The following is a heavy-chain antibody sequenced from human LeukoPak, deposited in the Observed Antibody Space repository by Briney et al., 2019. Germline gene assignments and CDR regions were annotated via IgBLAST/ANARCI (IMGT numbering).Heavy chain of an antibody. D-gene: IGHD3-16*02. CDR2: INPNSGGT. Sequence: ASVKVSCKASGYTFTSYYMHWVRQAPGQGLEWMGWINPNSGGTNYVQKFQGRVTMTRDTSISTAYMELSRLRSDDTAVYYCARSPTYDYVWGSYRPTTPSNWFDPWGQGTLVTVS. J-gene: IGHJ5*02. CDR3: ARSPTYDYVWGSYRPTTPSNWFDP. V-gene: IGHV1-2*02. CDR1: GYTFTSYY.